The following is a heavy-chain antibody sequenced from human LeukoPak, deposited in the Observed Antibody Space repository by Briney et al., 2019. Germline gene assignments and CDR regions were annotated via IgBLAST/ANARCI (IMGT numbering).Heavy chain of an antibody. V-gene: IGHV4-31*03. Sequence: SETLSLTCTVSGGSISSGGYYWSWIRQHPGKGLEWIGYIYYSGSTYYNPSLKSRVTISIDTSKNQFSLKLSSVTAADTAVYYCARAGYDSSGYSTYYFDYWGQGTLVTVSS. CDR3: ARAGYDSSGYSTYYFDY. CDR2: IYYSGST. J-gene: IGHJ4*02. D-gene: IGHD3-22*01. CDR1: GGSISSGGYY.